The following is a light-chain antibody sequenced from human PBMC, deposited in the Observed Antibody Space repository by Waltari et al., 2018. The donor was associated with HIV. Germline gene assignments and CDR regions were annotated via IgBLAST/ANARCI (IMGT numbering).Light chain of an antibody. CDR2: DNN. CDR1: NSTIGNNY. CDR3: GSWDSSLSSVV. V-gene: IGLV1-51*01. J-gene: IGLJ2*01. Sequence: QSVLTQPPSVSAAPGQKVTISRSGSNSTIGNNYVSWYQQLPGTAPKLLIYDNNKRPSGIPDRFSGSKSGTSATLGITGLQTGDEADYYCGSWDSSLSSVVFGGGTKLTVL.